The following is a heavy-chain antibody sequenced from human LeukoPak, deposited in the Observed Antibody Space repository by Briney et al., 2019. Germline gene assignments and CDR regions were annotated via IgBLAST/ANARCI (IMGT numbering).Heavy chain of an antibody. CDR2: IVGSGAST. CDR3: AKVRVVGDYNWFFDL. Sequence: GGSLRLSCAASGFTLSSFAMSWVRQAPGKGLEWVSAIVGSGASTYYADSVKGRFTISRDNSKNTLHLQMNSLRAEDTAIYHCAKVRVVGDYNWFFDLWGRGTLVTVSS. J-gene: IGHJ2*01. D-gene: IGHD4-17*01. V-gene: IGHV3-23*01. CDR1: GFTLSSFA.